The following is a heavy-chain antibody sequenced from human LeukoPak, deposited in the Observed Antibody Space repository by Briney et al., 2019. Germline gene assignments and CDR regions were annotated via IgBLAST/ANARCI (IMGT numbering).Heavy chain of an antibody. V-gene: IGHV3-30*02. CDR3: ARDEVMWGYSYGFDAFDI. CDR2: IRYDGSNK. D-gene: IGHD5-18*01. CDR1: GFTFSSYG. J-gene: IGHJ3*02. Sequence: GGSLRLSCAASGFTFSSYGMHWVRQAPGKGLEWVAFIRYDGSNKYYADSVKGRFTISRDNSKNTLYLLMNSLRVEDTAVYYCARDEVMWGYSYGFDAFDIWGQGTMVTVSS.